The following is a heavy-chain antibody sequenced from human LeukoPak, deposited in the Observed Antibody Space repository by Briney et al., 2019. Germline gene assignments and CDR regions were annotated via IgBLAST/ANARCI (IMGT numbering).Heavy chain of an antibody. V-gene: IGHV3-7*01. Sequence: GGSLRLSCAASGFTFSSYGMSWVRQAPGKGLEWVANIKQDGSEKYYVDSVKGRFTISRDNAKNSLYLQMNSLRAEDTAVYYCARDSGSYYYDSSGYPEFDYWGQGTLVTVSS. J-gene: IGHJ4*02. CDR3: ARDSGSYYYDSSGYPEFDY. CDR2: IKQDGSEK. CDR1: GFTFSSYG. D-gene: IGHD3-22*01.